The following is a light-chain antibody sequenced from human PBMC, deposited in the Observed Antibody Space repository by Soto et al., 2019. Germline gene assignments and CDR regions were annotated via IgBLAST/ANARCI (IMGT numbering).Light chain of an antibody. J-gene: IGKJ1*01. CDR3: QQSYSTPRT. CDR1: QSVSSY. Sequence: EIVLTQSPATLSLSPGERATLSCRASQSVSSYLAWYHQKPGQAPRLLIYDASNRATGIPARFSGSGSGTEFTLTISSLQSEDFATYYCQQSYSTPRTFGQRTKVDIK. CDR2: DAS. V-gene: IGKV3-11*01.